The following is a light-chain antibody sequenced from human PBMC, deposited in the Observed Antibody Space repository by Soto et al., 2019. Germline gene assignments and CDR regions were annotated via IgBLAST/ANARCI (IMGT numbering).Light chain of an antibody. CDR2: RTN. V-gene: IGLV8-61*01. J-gene: IGLJ3*02. Sequence: QAVVTQEPSFSVSPGRTVTLTCGLSSGSVSTSYYPSWYQQTPGQAPRTLIYRTNTRSSGVPDRFSGSILGNTAALTTTGAQADDESDYYWVLYMGSGIWVFGGGTKLTVL. CDR1: SGSVSTSYY. CDR3: VLYMGSGIWV.